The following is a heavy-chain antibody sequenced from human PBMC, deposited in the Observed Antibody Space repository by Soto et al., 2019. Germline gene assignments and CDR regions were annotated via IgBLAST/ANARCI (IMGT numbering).Heavy chain of an antibody. V-gene: IGHV3-73*02. D-gene: IGHD4-17*01. J-gene: IGHJ6*02. CDR2: IRSKANSYAT. CDR3: TRQRDYGDYLIYHMDV. Sequence: EVQLVESGGGLVQPGGSLKLSCAASGFTFSGSAMHWVRQASGKGLEWVGRIRSKANSYATAYAASVKGRFTISRDDSKNTAYLQMNSLKTEDMAVYYCTRQRDYGDYLIYHMDVWGQGTTVTVSS. CDR1: GFTFSGSA.